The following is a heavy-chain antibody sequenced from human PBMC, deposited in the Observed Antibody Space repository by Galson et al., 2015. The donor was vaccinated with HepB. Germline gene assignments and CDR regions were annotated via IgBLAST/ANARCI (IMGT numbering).Heavy chain of an antibody. J-gene: IGHJ5*02. CDR3: VKDVGLGSSWYNNWFDP. V-gene: IGHV3-30*02. CDR1: GFTFSSYG. Sequence: SLRLSCAASGFTFSSYGMHWVRQAPGKGLEWVAFIRYDASNKYYVESVKGRFTISRDNSKNTLYLQMNSLRAEDTAVYYCVKDVGLGSSWYNNWFDPWGQGTLVTVSS. CDR2: IRYDASNK. D-gene: IGHD6-13*01.